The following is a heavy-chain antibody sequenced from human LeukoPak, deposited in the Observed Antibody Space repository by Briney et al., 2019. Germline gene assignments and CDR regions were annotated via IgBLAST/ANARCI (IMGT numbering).Heavy chain of an antibody. Sequence: SETLSLTCTVSGGSISNYYWSWIRQPAGTGPEWIGRIYTSESTNSTPSLRSRVSMSLDTSKNQFSLKLSSVTAADTAVYFCARGRYCSATRCSGGDAFDIWGQGKMVTVSP. CDR1: GGSISNYY. CDR2: IYTSEST. J-gene: IGHJ3*02. CDR3: ARGRYCSATRCSGGDAFDI. D-gene: IGHD2-2*01. V-gene: IGHV4-4*07.